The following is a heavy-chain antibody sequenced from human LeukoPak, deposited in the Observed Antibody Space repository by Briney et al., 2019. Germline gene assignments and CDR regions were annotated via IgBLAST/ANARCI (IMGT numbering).Heavy chain of an antibody. J-gene: IGHJ6*03. CDR1: GVSISSGSNY. V-gene: IGHV4-61*01. CDR3: ARLHYDFWSGYYYYMDV. Sequence: PSETLSLTCRVSGVSISSGSNYWSWIRQPPGKGLEWIGYIYYSGSTNYNPSLKSRVTISVDTSKNQFSLKLSSVTAADTAVYYCARLHYDFWSGYYYYMDVWGKGTTVTVSS. CDR2: IYYSGST. D-gene: IGHD3-3*01.